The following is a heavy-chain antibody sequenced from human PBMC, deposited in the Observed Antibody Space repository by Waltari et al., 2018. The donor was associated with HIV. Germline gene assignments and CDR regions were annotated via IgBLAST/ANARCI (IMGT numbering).Heavy chain of an antibody. J-gene: IGHJ4*02. CDR3: ARHRFTRGNSAWYFLY. CDR1: GGSFSNYY. D-gene: IGHD6-19*01. Sequence: QVRLPQWGAGLLKPSETLSLTCAVYGGSFSNYYFTWIRQTPEKGLEWIGEINHSGTTDYNPSLKSRLTMSIDTSKNQFSLKLNSVTAADTAVYYCARHRFTRGNSAWYFLYWGQGTHVTVSS. CDR2: INHSGTT. V-gene: IGHV4-34*02.